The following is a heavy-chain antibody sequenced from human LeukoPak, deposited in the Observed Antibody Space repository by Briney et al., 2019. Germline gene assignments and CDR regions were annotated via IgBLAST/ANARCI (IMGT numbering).Heavy chain of an antibody. D-gene: IGHD1-7*01. CDR1: GGSFSGYY. CDR2: INHSGST. V-gene: IGHV4-34*01. J-gene: IGHJ4*02. Sequence: SETLSLTCAVYGGSFSGYYWSWIRQPPGKGLEWIGEINHSGSTNYNLSLKSRVTISVDTSKNQFSLKLSSVTAADTAVYYCATSGITGTTAADYWGQGTLVTVSS. CDR3: ATSGITGTTAADY.